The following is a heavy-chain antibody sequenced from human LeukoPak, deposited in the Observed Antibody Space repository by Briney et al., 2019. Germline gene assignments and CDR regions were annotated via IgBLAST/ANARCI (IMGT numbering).Heavy chain of an antibody. J-gene: IGHJ5*02. Sequence: GESLKTSRKGSGYSFNSYWIGWVRQMPGKGLEWMGIIYPGDYDTRQSPSFQGQVTISADNSLSAACLQWSSLQASDTAMYYCARGGTIFGVVTQFDPWGQGTLVIVSS. CDR3: ARGGTIFGVVTQFDP. CDR1: GYSFNSYW. CDR2: IYPGDYDT. D-gene: IGHD3-3*01. V-gene: IGHV5-51*01.